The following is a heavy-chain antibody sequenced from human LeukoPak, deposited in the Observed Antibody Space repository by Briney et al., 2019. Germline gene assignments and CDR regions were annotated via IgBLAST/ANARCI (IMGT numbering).Heavy chain of an antibody. CDR1: GGTFSSYA. D-gene: IGHD3-22*01. V-gene: IGHV1-69*06. Sequence: SVKVSCKASGGTFSSYAISWVRQAPGQGLEWMGGIIPIFGTANYAQKFQGRVTITADKSTSTAYMELSSLRSEDTAVYYCARVDLRYDISGYYYYFDYWGQGTLVTVSS. CDR2: IIPIFGTA. J-gene: IGHJ4*02. CDR3: ARVDLRYDISGYYYYFDY.